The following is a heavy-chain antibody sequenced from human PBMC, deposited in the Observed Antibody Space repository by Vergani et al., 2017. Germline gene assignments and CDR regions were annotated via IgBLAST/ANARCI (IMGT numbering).Heavy chain of an antibody. CDR2: ISYDGSNK. V-gene: IGHV3-30*01. Sequence: QVQLVESGGGVVQPGRSLRLSCAASGFTFSSYAMHWVRQAPGKGLEWVAVISYDGSNKYYADSVKGRFTISRDNSKNTLYLQMNSLRAEDTAVYYCARYSRIAARPRVPFDYWGQGTLVTVSS. CDR1: GFTFSSYA. D-gene: IGHD6-6*01. CDR3: ARYSRIAARPRVPFDY. J-gene: IGHJ4*02.